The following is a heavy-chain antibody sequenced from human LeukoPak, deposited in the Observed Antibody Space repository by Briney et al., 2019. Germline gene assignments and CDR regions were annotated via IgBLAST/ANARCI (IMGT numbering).Heavy chain of an antibody. D-gene: IGHD3-10*01. CDR2: IYTSGST. Sequence: PAVTLSLTCTGSGGSISSYYWSWIRQPAGKGLEWIGRIYTSGSTNYNPSLKSRVTMSVDTSKNQFSMKLSSVTAADTAMYYCARGAYGSGDRGWFDPWGQGTLVTVPS. CDR1: GGSISSYY. J-gene: IGHJ5*02. V-gene: IGHV4-4*07. CDR3: ARGAYGSGDRGWFDP.